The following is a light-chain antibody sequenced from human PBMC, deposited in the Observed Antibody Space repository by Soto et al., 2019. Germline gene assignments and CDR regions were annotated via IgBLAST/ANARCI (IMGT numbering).Light chain of an antibody. V-gene: IGLV1-40*01. J-gene: IGLJ7*01. Sequence: QSVLTQPPSVSGAPGQRVTISCTGSSSNIRAGYDVHWYQQLPGAAPTLLISANSDRPAGVPDRFSGSKCGTSASLAITGLQTEDEADYYCQSFDRSLTAWVFGGGTQLTVL. CDR3: QSFDRSLTAWV. CDR2: ANS. CDR1: SSNIRAGYD.